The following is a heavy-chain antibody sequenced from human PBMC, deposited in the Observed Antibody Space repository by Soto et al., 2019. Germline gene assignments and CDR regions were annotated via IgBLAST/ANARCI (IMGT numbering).Heavy chain of an antibody. V-gene: IGHV3-21*01. Sequence: GGSKRLSCAASGFTFSSYSMNWVRQDTGKGLEWVSSISSSSSYIYYADSVKGRFTISRDNAKNSLYLQMNSLRAEDTAVHYCASGPFYDFWSGSPGPYWGQGTLVTVSS. CDR3: ASGPFYDFWSGSPGPY. CDR2: ISSSSSYI. J-gene: IGHJ4*02. D-gene: IGHD3-3*01. CDR1: GFTFSSYS.